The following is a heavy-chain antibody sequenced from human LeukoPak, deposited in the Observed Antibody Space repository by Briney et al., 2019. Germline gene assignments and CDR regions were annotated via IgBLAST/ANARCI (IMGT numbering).Heavy chain of an antibody. CDR2: IKSKTDGGTT. Sequence: GGSLRLSCAASGFTFSNAWMNWVRQAPGKGLEWVGRIKSKTDGGTTDYAAPVKGRFTISRDDSKNTLYLQMNSLKTEDIAVYYCTTGARIAVAGIDSGFDYWGQGTLVTVSS. CDR3: TTGARIAVAGIDSGFDY. V-gene: IGHV3-15*07. J-gene: IGHJ4*02. D-gene: IGHD6-19*01. CDR1: GFTFSNAW.